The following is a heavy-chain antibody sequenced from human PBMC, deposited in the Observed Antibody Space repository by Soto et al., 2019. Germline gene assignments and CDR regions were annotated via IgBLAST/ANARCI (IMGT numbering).Heavy chain of an antibody. CDR3: STRAYDTNGYYRFDP. V-gene: IGHV4-34*01. Sequence: SETRSLTCAVYGGYFSGHSWTWIRQSPGKGLEWIGDINHSGRVNYSPSLKSRVTISLDTSKNQFSLTLSAVTAADTAMYYCSTRAYDTNGYYRFDPWGQGTLVTVSS. J-gene: IGHJ5*01. D-gene: IGHD3-22*01. CDR1: GGYFSGHS. CDR2: INHSGRV.